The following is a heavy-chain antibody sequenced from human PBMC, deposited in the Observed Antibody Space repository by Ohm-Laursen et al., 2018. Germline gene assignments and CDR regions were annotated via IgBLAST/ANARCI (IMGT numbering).Heavy chain of an antibody. CDR2: ISWNSASI. J-gene: IGHJ3*02. CDR1: GFTFDDYT. CDR3: AKCASSLGNDAFDI. D-gene: IGHD4-23*01. V-gene: IGHV3-9*01. Sequence: SLRLSCTAAGFTFDDYTMYWVRQAPGKGLEWVSGISWNSASIAYADSVKGRFTISRDNSQDTLYLQMNSLRAEDTAVYYCAKCASSLGNDAFDIWGQGTMVTVSS.